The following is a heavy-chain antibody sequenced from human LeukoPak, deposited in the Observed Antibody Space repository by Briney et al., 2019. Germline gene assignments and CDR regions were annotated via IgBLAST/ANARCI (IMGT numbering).Heavy chain of an antibody. CDR1: GFTFSNYT. V-gene: IGHV3-20*04. D-gene: IGHD6-25*01. Sequence: GGSLRLSCAASGFTFSNYTMNWVRQAPGKGLEWVSGINWNGGSTGYADSVKGRFTISRDNAKNSLYLQMNSLRAEDTALYYCAREAAAGNWFDPWGQGTLVTVSS. CDR3: AREAAAGNWFDP. CDR2: INWNGGST. J-gene: IGHJ5*02.